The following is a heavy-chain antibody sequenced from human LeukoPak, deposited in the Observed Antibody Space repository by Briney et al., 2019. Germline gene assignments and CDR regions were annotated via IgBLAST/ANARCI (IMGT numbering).Heavy chain of an antibody. J-gene: IGHJ1*01. CDR1: GFTFSRYY. D-gene: IGHD3-16*01. Sequence: GGSLRLSCVVSGFTFSRYYMGWVRQAPGRGLEWVAMTASDGGDRNYVDSVKGRFTISRDNSKNSLYLQMSSLAAEDTAVYYCAFLIWGPQNWGQGTLVTVSS. V-gene: IGHV3-7*01. CDR2: TASDGGDR. CDR3: AFLIWGPQN.